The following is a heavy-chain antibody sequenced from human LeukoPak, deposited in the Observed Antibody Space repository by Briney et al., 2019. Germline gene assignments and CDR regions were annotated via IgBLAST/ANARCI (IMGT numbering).Heavy chain of an antibody. V-gene: IGHV4-38-2*02. Sequence: PSETLSLTCAVSGYSISSGYYWGWVRQPPGKGLEWVGSIYHSGSTYYNPSLKSRVTISVDTSKNQFSLKLSSVTAADTAVYYCARDSYSSSWHSDYWGQGTLVTVSS. D-gene: IGHD6-13*01. CDR2: IYHSGST. CDR3: ARDSYSSSWHSDY. J-gene: IGHJ4*02. CDR1: GYSISSGYY.